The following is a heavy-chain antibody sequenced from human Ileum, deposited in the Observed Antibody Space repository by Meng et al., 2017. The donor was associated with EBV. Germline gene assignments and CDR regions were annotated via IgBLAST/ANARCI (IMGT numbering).Heavy chain of an antibody. Sequence: QVQLVVFGGGGVQPGRSLRLSCAASGFTFSSYSMHWVRQAPGKGLEWVAVISYDGSNKYYADSVKGRFTISRDNSKNTLYLQMNSLRAEDTAVYYCARDRDGYHDYWGQGTLVTVFS. D-gene: IGHD5-24*01. J-gene: IGHJ4*02. CDR3: ARDRDGYHDY. CDR1: GFTFSSYS. V-gene: IGHV3-30-3*01. CDR2: ISYDGSNK.